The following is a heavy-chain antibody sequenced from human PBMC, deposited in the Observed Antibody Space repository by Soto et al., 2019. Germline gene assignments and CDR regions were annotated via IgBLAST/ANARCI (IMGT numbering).Heavy chain of an antibody. D-gene: IGHD3-22*01. J-gene: IGHJ6*02. CDR3: TEDQGPMTNHYYYGMDV. V-gene: IGHV3-30*18. CDR2: IFYDGTTQ. Sequence: GGSLRLSCTASGFTFSGHGMHWVRQAPGKGLEWVAVIFYDGTTQYNSDSVKGRFTISRDNSVSTLYLQMNSLRPEDTAVYYCTEDQGPMTNHYYYGMDVWGQGTTVTVSS. CDR1: GFTFSGHG.